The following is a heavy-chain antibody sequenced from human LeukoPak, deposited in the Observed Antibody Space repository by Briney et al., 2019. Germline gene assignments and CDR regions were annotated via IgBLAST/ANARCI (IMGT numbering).Heavy chain of an antibody. CDR2: INHSGST. D-gene: IGHD3-22*01. CDR1: GGSFSGYY. Sequence: SETLSLTCAVYGGSFSGYYWSWIRQPPGEGLEWIGEINHSGSTNYNPSLKSRVTISVDTSKNQFSLKLSSVTAADTAVYYCARYDSSGLDYWGQGTLVTVSS. V-gene: IGHV4-34*01. CDR3: ARYDSSGLDY. J-gene: IGHJ4*02.